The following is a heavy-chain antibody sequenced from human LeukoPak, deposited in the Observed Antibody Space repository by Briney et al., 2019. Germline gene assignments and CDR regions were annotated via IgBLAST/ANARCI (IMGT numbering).Heavy chain of an antibody. CDR2: IYPGDSDT. Sequence: RGESLKISCKGSGYSFTGYWIGWVRQMPGKGLEWMGIIYPGDSDTRYSPSFQGQVTISADKSISTAYLQWSSLKASDTAMYYCARLLAAAGLYYFDYWGQGTLVTVSS. J-gene: IGHJ4*02. CDR1: GYSFTGYW. CDR3: ARLLAAAGLYYFDY. V-gene: IGHV5-51*01. D-gene: IGHD6-13*01.